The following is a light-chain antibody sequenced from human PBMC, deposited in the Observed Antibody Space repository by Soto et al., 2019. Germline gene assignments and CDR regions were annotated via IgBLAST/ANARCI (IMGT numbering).Light chain of an antibody. CDR3: QSYDSSLSVVV. J-gene: IGLJ2*01. Sequence: QSVLTQPPSVSGAPGQRVTISCTGSSSNIGAGYDVHWYQHLPGTAPKVLIYGNSNRPSGVPDRFSGSKSGTSASLAITGLQVEDEADYYCQSYDSSLSVVVFGGGTKLTVL. CDR1: SSNIGAGYD. CDR2: GNS. V-gene: IGLV1-40*01.